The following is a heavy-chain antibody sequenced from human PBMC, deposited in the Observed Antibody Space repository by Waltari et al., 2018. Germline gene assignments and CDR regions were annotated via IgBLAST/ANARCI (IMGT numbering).Heavy chain of an antibody. CDR3: ARRAITAYYYYGMDV. V-gene: IGHV4-34*01. Sequence: QVQLQQWGAGLLKPSETLSLTCAVYGGSFSGYYWSWTRQPPGKGLEWIGEINHSGSTNYNPSLKSRVTISVDTSKNQFSLKLSSVTAADTAVYYCARRAITAYYYYGMDVWGQGTTVTVSS. D-gene: IGHD3-10*01. J-gene: IGHJ6*02. CDR1: GGSFSGYY. CDR2: INHSGST.